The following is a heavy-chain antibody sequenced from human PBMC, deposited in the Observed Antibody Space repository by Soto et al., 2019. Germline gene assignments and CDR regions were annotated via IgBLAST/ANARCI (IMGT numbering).Heavy chain of an antibody. D-gene: IGHD2-21*02. Sequence: QVQLVQSGAEVKKPGSSVKVSCKASGGTFSSYAISWVRQAPGQGLEWMGGIIPIFGTANYAQKFQGRVTITADESTSTAYMELSSLRSEDTAVYYCASCDCSSQGYYYYGMDVWGQGTTVTVSS. V-gene: IGHV1-69*12. CDR2: IIPIFGTA. J-gene: IGHJ6*02. CDR3: ASCDCSSQGYYYYGMDV. CDR1: GGTFSSYA.